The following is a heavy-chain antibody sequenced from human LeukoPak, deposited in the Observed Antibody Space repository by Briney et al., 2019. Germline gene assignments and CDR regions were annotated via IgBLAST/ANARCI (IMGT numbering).Heavy chain of an antibody. CDR1: GGTFSSYA. D-gene: IGHD3-22*01. J-gene: IGHJ4*02. CDR2: IIPILGIA. Sequence: SVKVSCKASGGTFSSYAISWVRQAPGQGLEWMGRIIPILGIANYAQKFQGRVTITADKSTSTAYMELSSLRSEDTAVYYCARGGTYYYDSSDDYWGQGTLVTVSS. V-gene: IGHV1-69*04. CDR3: ARGGTYYYDSSDDY.